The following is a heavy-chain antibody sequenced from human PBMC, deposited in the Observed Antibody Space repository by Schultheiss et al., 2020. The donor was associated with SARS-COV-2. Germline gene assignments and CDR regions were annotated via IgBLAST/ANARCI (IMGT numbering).Heavy chain of an antibody. D-gene: IGHD2-15*01. Sequence: SETLSLTCTVSGGSVSSGSYYWSWIRQPPGKGLEWIGYIYYSGSTYYNPSLKSRVTISVDTSKNQFSLKLSSVTAADTAVYYCARGPAVVAATRYFDYWGQGTLVTVSS. CDR1: GGSVSSGSYY. J-gene: IGHJ4*02. CDR3: ARGPAVVAATRYFDY. CDR2: IYYSGST. V-gene: IGHV4-61*01.